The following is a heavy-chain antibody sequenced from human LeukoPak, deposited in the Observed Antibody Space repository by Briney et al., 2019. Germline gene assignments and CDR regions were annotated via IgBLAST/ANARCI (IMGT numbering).Heavy chain of an antibody. V-gene: IGHV4-59*01. J-gene: IGHJ4*02. CDR2: IYYSGST. CDR1: GGSISSYY. Sequence: PSETLSLTCTVSGGSISSYYWSWIRQPPGKGLEWIGYIYYSGSTNYNPSLKSRVTISVDTSKNQFSLKLSSVTAADTAVYYCAREEYYYDSSGYYYGNLGYWGQGTLVTVSS. D-gene: IGHD3-22*01. CDR3: AREEYYYDSSGYYYGNLGY.